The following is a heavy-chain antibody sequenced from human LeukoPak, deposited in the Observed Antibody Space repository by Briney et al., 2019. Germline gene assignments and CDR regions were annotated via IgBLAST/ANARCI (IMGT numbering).Heavy chain of an antibody. CDR3: AKDRGSGSYHFDH. CDR2: IKSKSDGGTA. CDR1: GFIFSDVW. J-gene: IGHJ4*02. Sequence: GRSLRLSCVASGFIFSDVWMSWVRQAPGKGLEWVGRIKSKSDGGTADYAAPVKGRFTISRDDSKNTLYLQMNSLKIEDTGVYYCAKDRGSGSYHFDHWGQGNLVTVSS. D-gene: IGHD3-10*01. V-gene: IGHV3-15*01.